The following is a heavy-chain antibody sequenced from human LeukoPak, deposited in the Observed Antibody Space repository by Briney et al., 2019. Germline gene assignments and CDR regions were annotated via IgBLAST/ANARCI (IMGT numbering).Heavy chain of an antibody. Sequence: SETLSLTCTVSGGSLNSGSYYWTWIRQTAGKGLEWIGRIYYSGNTNYNPSLRSRVTISVDTSKNQFSLNVHTLTAADTAVYFCARGVVTQRYYMDVWGRGTTVIVSS. CDR2: IYYSGNT. V-gene: IGHV4-61*02. CDR3: ARGVVTQRYYMDV. D-gene: IGHD3-22*01. J-gene: IGHJ6*03. CDR1: GGSLNSGSYY.